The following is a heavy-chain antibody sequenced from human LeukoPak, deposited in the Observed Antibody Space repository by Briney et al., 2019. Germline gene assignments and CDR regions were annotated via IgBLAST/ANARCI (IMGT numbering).Heavy chain of an antibody. Sequence: SETLSLTCTVSGGSISSYYWSWIRQPPGKGLEWIGYIYYSGSTNYNPSLKSRVTISVDTSKNQFSLKLSSVTAADTAVYYCAREQWLGYFDYWGQGTLVTVPS. J-gene: IGHJ4*02. D-gene: IGHD6-19*01. CDR3: AREQWLGYFDY. CDR2: IYYSGST. V-gene: IGHV4-59*08. CDR1: GGSISSYY.